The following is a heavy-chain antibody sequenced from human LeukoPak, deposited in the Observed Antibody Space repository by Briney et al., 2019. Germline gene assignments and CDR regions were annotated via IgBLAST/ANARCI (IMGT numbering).Heavy chain of an antibody. Sequence: GGSLRLSCAASGFTVSSNYMSWVRLAPGKGLEWVSLIYPSGNTYYADSVKGRFTISRDNSKNTLYLQMNSLRAEDTAVYYCASPTSGQSFDIWGQGTMVTVSS. CDR1: GFTVSSNY. D-gene: IGHD6-19*01. CDR3: ASPTSGQSFDI. CDR2: IYPSGNT. V-gene: IGHV3-53*01. J-gene: IGHJ3*02.